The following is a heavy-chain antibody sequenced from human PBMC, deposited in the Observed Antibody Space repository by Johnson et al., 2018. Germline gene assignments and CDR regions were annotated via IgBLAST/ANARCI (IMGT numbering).Heavy chain of an antibody. CDR3: AHSDSYSSSPLGYYYYYMDV. CDR1: GFSLSTSGVG. Sequence: QVTLKESGPTLVKPTQTXTLTCTFSGFSLSTSGVGVGWIRQPPGKAMEWLALIYVDDDKRYSPSLKSRRTITKATSKNQGVLTITNMDPVDTPTYYCAHSDSYSSSPLGYYYYYMDVWGRGTMVTVSS. V-gene: IGHV2-5*02. CDR2: IYVDDDK. D-gene: IGHD6-6*01. J-gene: IGHJ6*03.